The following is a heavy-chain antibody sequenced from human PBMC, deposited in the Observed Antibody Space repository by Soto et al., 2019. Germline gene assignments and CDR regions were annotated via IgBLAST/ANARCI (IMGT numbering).Heavy chain of an antibody. J-gene: IGHJ4*02. D-gene: IGHD5-18*01. CDR2: IYYSGST. V-gene: IGHV4-59*01. CDR1: GGSISSYY. CDR3: ARAGGSGYSYGFPYFDY. Sequence: ETLSLTCTVSGGSISSYYWSWIRQPPGEGLEWIGYIYYSGSTNYNPSLKSRVTISVDTSKNQFSLKLSSVTAADTAVYYCARAGGSGYSYGFPYFDYWGQGTLVTVSS.